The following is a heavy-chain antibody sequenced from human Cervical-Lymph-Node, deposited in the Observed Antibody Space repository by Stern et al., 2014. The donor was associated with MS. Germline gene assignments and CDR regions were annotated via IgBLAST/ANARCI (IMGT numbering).Heavy chain of an antibody. J-gene: IGHJ5*02. CDR2: IIPILSIT. CDR3: ATLGVTTGDFDP. V-gene: IGHV1-69*09. CDR1: GGTFSSSG. Sequence: MQLVESGSEVKKPGSSVRVSCKAPGGTFSSSGISWVRQAPGQGLEWMGRIIPILSITNYAQNFQGRVTITADKSTSTAYMELSSLRSEDTAVYYCATLGVTTGDFDPWGQGTLVTVSS. D-gene: IGHD4-17*01.